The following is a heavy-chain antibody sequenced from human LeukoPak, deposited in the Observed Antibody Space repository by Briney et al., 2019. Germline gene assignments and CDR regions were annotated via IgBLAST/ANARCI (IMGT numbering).Heavy chain of an antibody. V-gene: IGHV4-34*01. CDR1: GFTFSSYA. CDR3: ARVQDFETRGYYLGY. J-gene: IGHJ4*01. CDR2: INHSGST. D-gene: IGHD3-22*01. Sequence: GSLRLSCAASGFTFSSYAMSWVRQAPGKGLEWIGEINHSGSTNYNPSLKSRVTMSVDTFKNQFSLTLSSVTAADTAVYYCARVQDFETRGYYLGYWGHGTLVTGSS.